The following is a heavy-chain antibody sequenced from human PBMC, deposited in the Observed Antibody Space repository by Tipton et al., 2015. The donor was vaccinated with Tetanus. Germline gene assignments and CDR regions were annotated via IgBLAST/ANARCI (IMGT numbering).Heavy chain of an antibody. D-gene: IGHD3-3*01. CDR1: GYTFTSYF. Sequence: QVQLVQSGAEVKKPGASVNVSCKASGYTFTSYFMQWVRQAPGQGLEWVGIINPSGGRTNYVQKFQGRLTMTRDKSTSTVYMELSSLRSEDTAVYYCASWSQVESFDIWGQGTMVTVSS. J-gene: IGHJ3*02. V-gene: IGHV1-46*01. CDR2: INPSGGRT. CDR3: ASWSQVESFDI.